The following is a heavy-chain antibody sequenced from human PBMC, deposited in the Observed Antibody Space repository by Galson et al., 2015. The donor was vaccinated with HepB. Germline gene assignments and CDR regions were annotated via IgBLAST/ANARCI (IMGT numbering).Heavy chain of an antibody. V-gene: IGHV3-49*03. D-gene: IGHD3-10*01. Sequence: SLRLSCAASGFTFGDYAMSWFRQAPGKGLEWVGFIRSKAYGGTTEYAASVKGRFTISRDDSKSIAYLQMNSLKTEDTAVYYCTRANVLLWFGELFDFDYWGQGTLVTVSS. CDR1: GFTFGDYA. CDR2: IRSKAYGGTT. CDR3: TRANVLLWFGELFDFDY. J-gene: IGHJ4*02.